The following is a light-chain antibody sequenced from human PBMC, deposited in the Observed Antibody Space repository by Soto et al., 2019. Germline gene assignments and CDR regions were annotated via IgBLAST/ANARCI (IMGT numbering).Light chain of an antibody. CDR1: QSVSSY. J-gene: IGKJ5*01. CDR2: EAS. V-gene: IGKV3-11*01. CDR3: QQRSNWPIT. Sequence: EIVMTQSPATLSVSPGGRATRSCRASQSVSSYLAWYQQKPGQAPRLLTYEASDRATGIPARFSGSGSGTDFTLTISSLEPEDFAVYYCQQRSNWPITFGQGTRLET.